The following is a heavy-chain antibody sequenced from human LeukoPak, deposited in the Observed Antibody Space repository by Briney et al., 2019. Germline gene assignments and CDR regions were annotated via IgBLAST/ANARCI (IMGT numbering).Heavy chain of an antibody. J-gene: IGHJ4*02. D-gene: IGHD1-26*01. CDR1: GYTFTNYY. V-gene: IGHV1-46*01. CDR3: ARGSSGSYLNYFDY. Sequence: GASVKVSCKASGYTFTNYYIHCVRQAPGQGLEWMGIIDLSGGSTSYAQKFQGRVTMTRDMSTSTVYMELSSLRSEDTAVYHCARGSSGSYLNYFDYWGQGTLVTVSS. CDR2: IDLSGGST.